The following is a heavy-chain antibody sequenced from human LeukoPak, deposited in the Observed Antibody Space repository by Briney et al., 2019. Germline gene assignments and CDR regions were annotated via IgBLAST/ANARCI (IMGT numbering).Heavy chain of an antibody. D-gene: IGHD2-2*01. J-gene: IGHJ6*02. Sequence: GRSLRLSCAASGFTFSSYAMHWVRQAPGKGLEWVAVISYDGSNKYYADSVKGRFTISRDSSKNTLYLQMNSLRAEDTAVYYCARDQAALLGYCSSTSCYYYYGMDVWGQGTTVTVSS. CDR2: ISYDGSNK. V-gene: IGHV3-30-3*01. CDR3: ARDQAALLGYCSSTSCYYYYGMDV. CDR1: GFTFSSYA.